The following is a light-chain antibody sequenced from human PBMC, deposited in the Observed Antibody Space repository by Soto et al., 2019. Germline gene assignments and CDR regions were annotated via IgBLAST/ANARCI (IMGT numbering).Light chain of an antibody. CDR2: SNN. CDR3: CSYAGTYTGV. Sequence: QSVLTQPPSASGTPGQRVTISCSGSSSNIGTNTVNWFQQLPGTAPKLLIYSNNQRPSGVPDRFSGSKSGNTASLTISGLQAEDEADYYCCSYAGTYTGVFGTGTKVTVL. CDR1: SSNIGTNT. J-gene: IGLJ1*01. V-gene: IGLV1-44*01.